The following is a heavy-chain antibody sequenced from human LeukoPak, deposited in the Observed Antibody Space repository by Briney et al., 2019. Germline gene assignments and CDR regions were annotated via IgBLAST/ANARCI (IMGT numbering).Heavy chain of an antibody. Sequence: PSETLSLTCAVYGGSFSGYYWSWIRQPPGKGLEWIGEINHSGSTNYNPSLKSRVTISVDTSKNQFSLKLSSVTAAHTAVYYCARAWIQLDYWGQGTLVTVSS. D-gene: IGHD5-18*01. J-gene: IGHJ4*02. V-gene: IGHV4-34*01. CDR2: INHSGST. CDR3: ARAWIQLDY. CDR1: GGSFSGYY.